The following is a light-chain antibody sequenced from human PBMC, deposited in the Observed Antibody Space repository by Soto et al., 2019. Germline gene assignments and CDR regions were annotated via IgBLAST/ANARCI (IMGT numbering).Light chain of an antibody. CDR2: GVT. CDR1: TNDFGGYNY. CDR3: SSYTSSYTWI. J-gene: IGLJ3*02. Sequence: QSALTQPASVSGSPGQSITISCSGTTNDFGGYNYVSWYQQHPGKAPKLLIYGVTDRPSGVSSRFSGSKSGNAASLTISGLQAEDEGDYYCSSYTSSYTWIFGGGTKLTVL. V-gene: IGLV2-14*03.